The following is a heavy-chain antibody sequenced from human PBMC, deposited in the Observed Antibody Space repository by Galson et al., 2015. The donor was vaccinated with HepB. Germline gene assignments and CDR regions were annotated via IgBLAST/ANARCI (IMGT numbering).Heavy chain of an antibody. CDR3: TRVRHLARGMDV. CDR1: GDSVSTNIVA. D-gene: IGHD5-12*01. V-gene: IGHV6-1*01. Sequence: AISGDSVSTNIVAWNWIRQSPSRGLGWLGRTYYRSKWYNDYAVSVQSRITINPDTSRNQFSRQLNSVTPEDTGVYYCTRVRHLARGMDVWGQGTTVTVSS. CDR2: TYYRSKWYN. J-gene: IGHJ6*02.